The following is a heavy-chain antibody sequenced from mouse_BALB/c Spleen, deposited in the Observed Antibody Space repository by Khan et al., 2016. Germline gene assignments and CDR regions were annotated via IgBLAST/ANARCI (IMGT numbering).Heavy chain of an antibody. V-gene: IGHV3-8*02. CDR1: GDSITRGY. CDR3: ARGYYAMDY. Sequence: EVQLVESGPSLVKPSQTLSLTCSVTGDSITRGYWNWIRKFPGNKLEFMGYISYSGSINYNPSLRSRFSITRDTSKNQYYLQLNSAITEDTATYYCARGYYAMDYWGQGASVTVSS. CDR2: ISYSGSI. J-gene: IGHJ4*01.